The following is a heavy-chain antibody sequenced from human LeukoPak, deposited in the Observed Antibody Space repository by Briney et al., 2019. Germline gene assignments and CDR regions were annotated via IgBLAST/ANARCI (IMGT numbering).Heavy chain of an antibody. J-gene: IGHJ6*03. CDR3: ARSPTVRYFDWLLGHVYYYYMDV. D-gene: IGHD3-9*01. V-gene: IGHV4-61*02. Sequence: SQTLSLTCTVSGGSISSGSYYWSWIRQPAGKGLEWIGRIYTSGSTNYNPSLKSRVTISVDTSKNQFSLKLSSVTAADTAVYYCARSPTVRYFDWLLGHVYYYYMDVWGKGTTVTISS. CDR1: GGSISSGSYY. CDR2: IYTSGST.